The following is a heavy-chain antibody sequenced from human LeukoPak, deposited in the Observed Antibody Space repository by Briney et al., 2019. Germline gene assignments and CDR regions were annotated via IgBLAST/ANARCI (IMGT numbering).Heavy chain of an antibody. V-gene: IGHV5-51*03. CDR1: GYSFTSYW. Sequence: PGESLKISCKGSGYSFTSYWIGWVRQMPGKGQEWMEIIYPGDSDTRYSPSFQGQVTISADKSISTAYLQWSSLKASDTAMYYCARREGAYCSGGSCYLFDYWGQGTLVTVSS. CDR2: IYPGDSDT. CDR3: ARREGAYCSGGSCYLFDY. J-gene: IGHJ4*02. D-gene: IGHD2-15*01.